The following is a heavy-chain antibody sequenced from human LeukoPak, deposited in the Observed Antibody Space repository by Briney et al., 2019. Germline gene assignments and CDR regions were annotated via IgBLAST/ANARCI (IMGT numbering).Heavy chain of an antibody. V-gene: IGHV3-23*01. D-gene: IGHD6-13*01. Sequence: PGGSLRLSCAASGFTFSTYAMSWVRQAPGKGLECVSAISGTGGSTYYTDSVKGRFTISRDNSKNTLYLQMNSLRAEDTALYYCGITSIAAAARQGFWGQGTLVTVSS. CDR2: ISGTGGST. CDR1: GFTFSTYA. J-gene: IGHJ4*02. CDR3: GITSIAAAARQGF.